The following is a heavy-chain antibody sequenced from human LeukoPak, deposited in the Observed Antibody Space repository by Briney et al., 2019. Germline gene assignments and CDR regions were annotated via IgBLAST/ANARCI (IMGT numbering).Heavy chain of an antibody. CDR3: ARDSGFRELVTYYFDY. CDR2: IWYDGNTK. V-gene: IGHV3-33*01. J-gene: IGHJ4*02. Sequence: GGSLRLSCAASGFNFSNYGMHWVRQVPGTGLEWVAVIWYDGNTKYYANYVKGRFTVSRDNSKNTLYLQMNILRPEDTAIYYCARDSGFRELVTYYFDYWGQGTLVTVSS. CDR1: GFNFSNYG. D-gene: IGHD3-10*01.